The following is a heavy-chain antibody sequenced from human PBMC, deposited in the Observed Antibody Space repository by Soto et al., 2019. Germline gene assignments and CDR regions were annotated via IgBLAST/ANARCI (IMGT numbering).Heavy chain of an antibody. Sequence: VQLVESGGGLVKPGGSLRLSCAASGFTFSSYSMHWVRQAPGKGLEWVAVIWYDGSNKYYADSVKGRFTISRDNSKNTLYLQMNSLRAEDTAVYYCARGSGGDYYYYGMDVWGQGTTVTVSS. CDR1: GFTFSSYS. J-gene: IGHJ6*02. D-gene: IGHD2-21*01. V-gene: IGHV3-33*08. CDR2: IWYDGSNK. CDR3: ARGSGGDYYYYGMDV.